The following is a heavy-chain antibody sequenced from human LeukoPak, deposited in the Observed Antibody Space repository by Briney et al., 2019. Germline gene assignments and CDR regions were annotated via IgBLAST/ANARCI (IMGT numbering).Heavy chain of an antibody. J-gene: IGHJ4*02. V-gene: IGHV1-2*02. Sequence: GASVNVSCKASGYTFTGYYMHWVRQAPGQGLEWMGWINPNSGGTNYAQKFQGRVTMTRDTSISTAYMELSRLRFDDTAVYYCARCTSGSFNAQFDYWGQGTLVTVSS. CDR1: GYTFTGYY. D-gene: IGHD1-26*01. CDR2: INPNSGGT. CDR3: ARCTSGSFNAQFDY.